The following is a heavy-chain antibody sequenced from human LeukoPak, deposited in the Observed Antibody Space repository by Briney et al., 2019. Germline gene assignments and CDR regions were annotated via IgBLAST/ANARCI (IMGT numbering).Heavy chain of an antibody. CDR2: ISSSGSTI. J-gene: IGHJ4*02. CDR1: GFTFSTYS. CDR3: ARDPGYSSSWYSPGRHPIPTYIDY. D-gene: IGHD6-13*01. V-gene: IGHV3-48*04. Sequence: GGSLRLSCAASGFTFSTYSMNWVRQAPGKGLEWVSYISSSGSTIYYADSVKGRFTISRDNAKNSLYLQMNSLRAEDTAVYYCARDPGYSSSWYSPGRHPIPTYIDYWGQGTLVTVSS.